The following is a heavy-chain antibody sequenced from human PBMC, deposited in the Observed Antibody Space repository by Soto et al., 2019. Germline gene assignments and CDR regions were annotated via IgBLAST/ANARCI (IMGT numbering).Heavy chain of an antibody. V-gene: IGHV3-74*01. CDR2: INSDESTT. Sequence: HPGGSLRLSCAASGFTFSSYWMHWVRQVPGQGLVWVSRINSDESTTNYADSVKGRFTISRDNAKNTLYLQMNSLRAEDTAMYYCARGVRNYYGVDVWGQGTTVTVSS. CDR3: ARGVRNYYGVDV. J-gene: IGHJ6*02. CDR1: GFTFSSYW.